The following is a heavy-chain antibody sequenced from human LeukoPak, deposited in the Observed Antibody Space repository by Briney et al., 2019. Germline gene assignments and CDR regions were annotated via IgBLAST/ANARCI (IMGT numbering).Heavy chain of an antibody. CDR2: INTDGMST. V-gene: IGHV3-74*01. D-gene: IGHD4-11*01. CDR3: ASPLPVTTGLHY. CDR1: GSTFCDYW. Sequence: GGSLRLFCSASGSTFCDYWMHWVRHVPRKGLLWVSRINTDGMSTTYADSVRGRFTISRDNAMNTVYLQMNSLRAEDTAVYYCASPLPVTTGLHYWGQGILVTASS. J-gene: IGHJ4*02.